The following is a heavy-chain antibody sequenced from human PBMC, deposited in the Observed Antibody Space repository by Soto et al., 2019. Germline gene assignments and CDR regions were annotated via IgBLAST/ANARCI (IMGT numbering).Heavy chain of an antibody. CDR2: LYDSGST. D-gene: IGHD2-2*01. CDR1: GGSIRSYY. Sequence: SETLSLTCTVSGGSIRSYYWSWIRQPPGKGLEWIGYLYDSGSTNYNPSLKSRATISVDTSKNQFSLKLSSVTAADTAVYYCARQRYQLLDNMDVWGKGTTVTVPS. V-gene: IGHV4-59*08. J-gene: IGHJ6*03. CDR3: ARQRYQLLDNMDV.